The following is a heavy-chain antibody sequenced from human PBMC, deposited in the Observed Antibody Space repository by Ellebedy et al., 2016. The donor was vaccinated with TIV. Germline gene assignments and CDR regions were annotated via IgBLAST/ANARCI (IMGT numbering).Heavy chain of an antibody. CDR3: GTVVDYYDSSGYLIDY. CDR2: FDPEDGET. Sequence: AASVKVSCKVTGYTLTELSMHWVRQAPGKGLEWMGGFDPEDGETIYAQKFQGRVTMTEDTSTDTAYMELSSLRSEDTAVYYCGTVVDYYDSSGYLIDYWGQGTLVTVSS. D-gene: IGHD3-22*01. V-gene: IGHV1-24*01. CDR1: GYTLTELS. J-gene: IGHJ4*02.